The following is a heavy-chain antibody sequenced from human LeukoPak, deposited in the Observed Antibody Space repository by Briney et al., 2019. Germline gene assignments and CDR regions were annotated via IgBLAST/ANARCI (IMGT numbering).Heavy chain of an antibody. V-gene: IGHV1-2*02. CDR3: AREPTPGYSYGYRNAFDI. J-gene: IGHJ3*02. D-gene: IGHD5-18*01. Sequence: ASVKVSCKASGYTFTGYYMHWVRQAPGQGLEWMGWINPNSGGTNYAQKFQGRVTMTRDTSISTAYMELSRLRSDDTAVYYCAREPTPGYSYGYRNAFDIWGQGTMVTVSS. CDR1: GYTFTGYY. CDR2: INPNSGGT.